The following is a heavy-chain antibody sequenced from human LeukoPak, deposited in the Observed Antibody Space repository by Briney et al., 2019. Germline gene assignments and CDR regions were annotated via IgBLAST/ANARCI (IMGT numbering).Heavy chain of an antibody. Sequence: SETLSLTCAVYGGSFSGYYWSWIRQPPGKGLEWIGEINHSGSTNYNPSLKSRVTISVDTSKNQFSPKLSSVTAADTAVYYCARALRTKNDYWGQGTLVTVSS. CDR1: GGSFSGYY. J-gene: IGHJ4*02. D-gene: IGHD1-14*01. CDR2: INHSGST. CDR3: ARALRTKNDY. V-gene: IGHV4-34*01.